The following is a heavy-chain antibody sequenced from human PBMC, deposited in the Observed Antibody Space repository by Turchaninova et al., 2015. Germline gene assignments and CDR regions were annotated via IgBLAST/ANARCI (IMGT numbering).Heavy chain of an antibody. Sequence: QITLKESGPTLVRPTQTLTLTCTFSGFSFSTRGVGVGWIRQPPGKALEWLASIYLGDDKRFRPSLKSRLSITEDTSKNRVPLTMTNMDPLDTGTYYCRRDYGDCTYPCYDYYHYMDVWGKGATVTVS. CDR2: IYLGDDK. J-gene: IGHJ6*03. CDR1: GFSFSTRGVG. CDR3: RRDYGDCTYPCYDYYHYMDV. V-gene: IGHV2-5*02. D-gene: IGHD4-17*01.